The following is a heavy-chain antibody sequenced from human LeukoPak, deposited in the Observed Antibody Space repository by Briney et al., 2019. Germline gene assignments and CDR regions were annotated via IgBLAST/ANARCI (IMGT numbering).Heavy chain of an antibody. Sequence: GGSLRLSCAASGFTFSNSGIHWVRQAPGKGLEWVALIWYDGSNEYYADFVKGRFTISRDNSKNTLYLQMTSLRAEDTAIYYCARGVGYSFGTGDYWGQGTLVTVSS. D-gene: IGHD5-18*01. CDR1: GFTFSNSG. CDR3: ARGVGYSFGTGDY. CDR2: IWYDGSNE. V-gene: IGHV3-33*01. J-gene: IGHJ4*02.